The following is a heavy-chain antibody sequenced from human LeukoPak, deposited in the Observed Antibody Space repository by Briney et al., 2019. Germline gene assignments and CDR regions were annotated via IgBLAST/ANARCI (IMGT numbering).Heavy chain of an antibody. CDR3: ARGVRYCSSTSCYTAVYFDY. J-gene: IGHJ4*02. D-gene: IGHD2-2*02. V-gene: IGHV4-34*01. Sequence: SETLSLTCAVYGGSFSGYYWSWIRQPPGKGLEWIGEINHSGSTNYNPSLKSRVTISVDTSKNQFSLKLSSVTAADTAVYYCARGVRYCSSTSCYTAVYFDYWGQGTLVTVSS. CDR1: GGSFSGYY. CDR2: INHSGST.